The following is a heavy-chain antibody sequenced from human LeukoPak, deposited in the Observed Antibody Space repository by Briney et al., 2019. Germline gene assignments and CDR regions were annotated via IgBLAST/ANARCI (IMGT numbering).Heavy chain of an antibody. CDR3: ARQNAVVVAATRDY. V-gene: IGHV4-39*01. CDR2: IYYSGST. CDR1: GGSISSSSYY. D-gene: IGHD2-15*01. Sequence: PSETLSLTCTVSGGSISSSSYYWGWIRQPPGKGLELIGSIYYSGSTYYNPSLKSRVTISVDTSKNQFSLKLSSVTAADTAVYYCARQNAVVVAATRDYWGQGTLVTVSS. J-gene: IGHJ4*02.